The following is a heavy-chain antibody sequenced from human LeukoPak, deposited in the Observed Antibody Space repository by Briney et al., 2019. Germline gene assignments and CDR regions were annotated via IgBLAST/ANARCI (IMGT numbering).Heavy chain of an antibody. Sequence: ASVKVSCKASGYTFTSYAMHWVRQAPGQRLEWMGWINAGNGNTKYSQKFQGRVTIARDTSASTAYMELSSLRSEDTAVYYCARDPTRGFWSGYGYPEPFDYWGQGTLVTVSS. J-gene: IGHJ4*02. D-gene: IGHD3-3*01. CDR3: ARDPTRGFWSGYGYPEPFDY. CDR2: INAGNGNT. V-gene: IGHV1-3*01. CDR1: GYTFTSYA.